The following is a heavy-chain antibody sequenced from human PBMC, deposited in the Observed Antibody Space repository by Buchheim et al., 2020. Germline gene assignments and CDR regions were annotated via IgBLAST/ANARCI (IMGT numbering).Heavy chain of an antibody. CDR2: ISSSSSTI. Sequence: EVHLVESGGGLVQPGGSLRLSCAASGFTFSSYSMNWVRQAPGKGLEWVSYISSSSSTIYYADSVKGRFTISRDNAKNSLYLQMNSLRDEDTAVYYCARDRPYYYDSSGYYNWFDPWGQGTL. V-gene: IGHV3-48*02. CDR1: GFTFSSYS. J-gene: IGHJ5*02. CDR3: ARDRPYYYDSSGYYNWFDP. D-gene: IGHD3-22*01.